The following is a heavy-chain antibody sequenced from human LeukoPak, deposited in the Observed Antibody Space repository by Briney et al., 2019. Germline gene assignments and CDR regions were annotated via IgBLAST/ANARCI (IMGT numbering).Heavy chain of an antibody. V-gene: IGHV3-23*01. CDR3: AKDPSSGYYFDY. CDR1: GFTFSSYA. CDR2: ISGSGGST. Sequence: GGSLRLSCAASGFTFSSYAMSWVRQAPGMGLEWVSAISGSGGSTYYADSVKGRFTISRDNSKNTLYLQMNSLRAEDTAVYYCAKDPSSGYYFDYWGQGTLVTVSS. J-gene: IGHJ4*02. D-gene: IGHD3-22*01.